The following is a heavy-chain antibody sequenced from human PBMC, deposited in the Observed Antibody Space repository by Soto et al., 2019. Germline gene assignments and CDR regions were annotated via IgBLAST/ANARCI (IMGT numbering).Heavy chain of an antibody. Sequence: QVQLQESGPGLVKPSQTLSLTCTVSGGSISSGGYYWSWIRQHPGKGLEWIGYIYYSGSTYYNPSLKSRVTIAVDTSKNQFSLKLSSVTAADTAVYYCARVSSYYDYIWGSYRRRFDYWGQGTLVTVSS. CDR1: GGSISSGGYY. CDR2: IYYSGST. V-gene: IGHV4-31*03. CDR3: ARVSSYYDYIWGSYRRRFDY. D-gene: IGHD3-16*02. J-gene: IGHJ4*02.